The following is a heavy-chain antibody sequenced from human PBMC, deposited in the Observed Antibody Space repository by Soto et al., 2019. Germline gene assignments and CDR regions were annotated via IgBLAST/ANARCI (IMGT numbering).Heavy chain of an antibody. D-gene: IGHD3-22*01. V-gene: IGHV3-48*02. J-gene: IGHJ4*02. CDR2: ISSSSSNI. CDR3: ARVSRSSGYFKY. CDR1: GFTFSSYT. Sequence: PGGSLRLSCAASGFTFSSYTMNWVRQAPGKGLEWVSYISSSSSNIYCADSVKGRFTISRDNAKNSLYLQMNSLRDEDTAVYYCARVSRSSGYFKYWGQGTLVTVSS.